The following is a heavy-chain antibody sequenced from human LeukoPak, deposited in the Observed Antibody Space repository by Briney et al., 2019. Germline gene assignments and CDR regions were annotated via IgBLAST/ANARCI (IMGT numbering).Heavy chain of an antibody. CDR1: GGSISSYY. V-gene: IGHV4-4*07. Sequence: SETLSLTCTVSGGSISSYYWSWIRQPAGKGLEWIGRIYTSGSTNYNPSLKSRVTMSVDTSKNQFSLKLSSVTAADTAVYYCARAMPRNYYDSSGRYDAFDIWGQGTMVTVS. CDR2: IYTSGST. J-gene: IGHJ3*02. CDR3: ARAMPRNYYDSSGRYDAFDI. D-gene: IGHD3-22*01.